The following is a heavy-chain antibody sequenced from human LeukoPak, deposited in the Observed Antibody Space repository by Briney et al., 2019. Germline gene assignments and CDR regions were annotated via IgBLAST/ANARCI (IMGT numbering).Heavy chain of an antibody. J-gene: IGHJ4*02. CDR2: ISGGGGST. V-gene: IGHV3-23*01. CDR1: GFTFSAYA. D-gene: IGHD4-23*01. CDR3: AKDSVYGGNSPSGY. Sequence: GGSLRLSCAASGFTFSAYAMSWVRQAPGKGLEWVSGISGGGGSTYNADSVKGRSTTSRDNSKNTLYLQMNSLRADDTAVYYCAKDSVYGGNSPSGYWGQGTLVTVSS.